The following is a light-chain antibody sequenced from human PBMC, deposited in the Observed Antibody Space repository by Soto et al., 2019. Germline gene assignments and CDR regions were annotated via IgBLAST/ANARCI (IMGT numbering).Light chain of an antibody. V-gene: IGLV2-18*01. CDR3: SLYTTGSTFV. J-gene: IGLJ1*01. CDR2: EVS. Sequence: QPALTQPGSVSGSPGQPVTISCTWTSSDIGSYNRVSWYQQPPATAPKLMMYEVSNRPSGVPDRFSGSKSRNTAPLTISALQAEDEADYYCSLYTTGSTFVFGTGTKVTV. CDR1: SSDIGSYNR.